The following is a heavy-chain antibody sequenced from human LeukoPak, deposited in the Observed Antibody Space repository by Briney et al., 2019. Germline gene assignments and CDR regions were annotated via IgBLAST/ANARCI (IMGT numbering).Heavy chain of an antibody. CDR1: GFTVSSNY. V-gene: IGHV3-66*02. CDR2: IYSGGST. J-gene: IGHJ3*02. D-gene: IGHD2-15*01. CDR3: ATASLGGTDAFDI. Sequence: GGSLRLSCAASGFTVSSNYMSWVRQAPGKGLEWVSVIYSGGSTYYADSVKGRFTISRDNSKNTLYLQMNSLRAEDTAMYYCATASLGGTDAFDIWGQGTMVTVSS.